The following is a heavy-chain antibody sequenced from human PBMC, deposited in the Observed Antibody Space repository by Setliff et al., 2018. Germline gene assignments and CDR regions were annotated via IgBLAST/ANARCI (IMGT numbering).Heavy chain of an antibody. Sequence: SETLSLTCTVSGGSISSSSHYWGWIRQPPGKGLEWIGSIYYTGSTYYNPSLKSRVTMSVDTSKRQFALKLGSATAADTAVYYCARDMGQPYYFESWGMGTLVTVSS. D-gene: IGHD1-1*01. CDR1: GGSISSSSHY. CDR3: ARDMGQPYYFES. CDR2: IYYTGST. J-gene: IGHJ4*02. V-gene: IGHV4-39*06.